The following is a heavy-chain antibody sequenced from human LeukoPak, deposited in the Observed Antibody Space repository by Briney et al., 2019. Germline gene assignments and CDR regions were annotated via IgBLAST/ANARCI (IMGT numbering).Heavy chain of an antibody. J-gene: IGHJ4*02. V-gene: IGHV1-69*05. CDR3: ARDIRPYYYDSSGYPTPAKYFDY. D-gene: IGHD3-22*01. Sequence: GASVKVSCKASGGTFSSYAISWVRQAPGQGLEWMGGIIPIFGTANYAQKFQGRVTITTDESTSTPYMELSSLRSEDTAVYYCARDIRPYYYDSSGYPTPAKYFDYWGQGTLVTVSS. CDR1: GGTFSSYA. CDR2: IIPIFGTA.